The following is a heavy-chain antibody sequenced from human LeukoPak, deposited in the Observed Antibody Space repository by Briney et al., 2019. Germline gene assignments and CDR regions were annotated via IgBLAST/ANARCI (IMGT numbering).Heavy chain of an antibody. Sequence: PSETLSLTCAVYGGSFSGYYWSWIRQPPGKGLEWIGYIYYSGSTNYNPSLKSRVTISVDTSKNQFSLKLSSVTAADTAVYYCARQAYYYDSSGYEHYYYGMDVWGQGTTVTVSS. CDR3: ARQAYYYDSSGYEHYYYGMDV. CDR1: GGSFSGYY. J-gene: IGHJ6*02. CDR2: IYYSGST. V-gene: IGHV4-59*08. D-gene: IGHD3-22*01.